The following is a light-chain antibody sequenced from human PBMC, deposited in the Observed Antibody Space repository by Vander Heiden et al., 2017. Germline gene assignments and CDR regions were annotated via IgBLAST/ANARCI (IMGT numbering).Light chain of an antibody. J-gene: IGKJ3*01. CDR3: QLTYTDPGLS. CDR1: QGISSY. V-gene: IGKV1-27*01. CDR2: SAS. Sequence: DIQLTQSPSSLSASVGDRVTITCRVSQGISSYLNWYRQKPGKVPKLLIYSASKLQSGVPSRFSGSGDGTDFTLTMSRRQPEDVATYYGQLTYTDPGLSFGSETKENIK.